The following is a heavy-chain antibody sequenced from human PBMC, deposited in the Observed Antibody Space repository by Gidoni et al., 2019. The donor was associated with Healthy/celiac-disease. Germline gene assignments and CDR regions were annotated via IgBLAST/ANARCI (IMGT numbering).Heavy chain of an antibody. Sequence: EVQLVVSGGGLVQPVWSLRLSCSASGFTFGDYAMSWVRQAPGKGLEWVGFIRSKAYGGTTEYAASVKGRFTISRDDSKSIAYLQMNSLKTEDTAVYYCTGFLWFGEPYWGQGTLVTVSS. J-gene: IGHJ4*02. V-gene: IGHV3-49*04. CDR2: IRSKAYGGTT. D-gene: IGHD3-10*01. CDR3: TGFLWFGEPY. CDR1: GFTFGDYA.